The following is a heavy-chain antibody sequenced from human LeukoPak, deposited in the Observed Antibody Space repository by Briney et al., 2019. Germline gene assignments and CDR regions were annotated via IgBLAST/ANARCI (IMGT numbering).Heavy chain of an antibody. J-gene: IGHJ6*02. Sequence: GGSLRLSCAASGFTFSSYSMNWVRQAPGKGLEWVSVIYSGGSTYYADSVKGRFTISRDNSKNTLYLQMNSLRAEDTAVYYCASRRPPYYYYYGMDVWGQGTTVTVSS. CDR1: GFTFSSYS. CDR2: IYSGGST. CDR3: ASRRPPYYYYYGMDV. V-gene: IGHV3-66*01.